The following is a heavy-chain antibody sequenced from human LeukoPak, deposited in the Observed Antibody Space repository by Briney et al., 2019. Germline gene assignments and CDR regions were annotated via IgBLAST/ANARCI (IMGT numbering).Heavy chain of an antibody. J-gene: IGHJ4*02. V-gene: IGHV4-34*01. CDR2: INHSGST. Sequence: PGGSLRLSCAASGFIFSSYAMSWVRQPPGKGLEWIGEINHSGSTNYNPSLKSRVTISVDTSKNQFSLKLSSVTAADTAVYYCARRRRDDSSGYFRYWGQGTLVTVSS. CDR1: GFIFSSYA. D-gene: IGHD3-22*01. CDR3: ARRRRDDSSGYFRY.